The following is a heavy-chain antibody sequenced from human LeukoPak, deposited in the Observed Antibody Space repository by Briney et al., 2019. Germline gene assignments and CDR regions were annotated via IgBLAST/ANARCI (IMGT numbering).Heavy chain of an antibody. CDR3: TRGFRSSFSDQ. CDR1: GGSITYFY. J-gene: IGHJ4*02. V-gene: IGHV4-59*01. CDR2: ISNTGST. Sequence: SETLSLTCTVSGGSITYFYWNWIRQSPEKGLEWIGYISNTGSTNYNPSLKRRVVISVGTSTNQFSLNLSSMTAADTALYYCTRGFRSSFSDQWGQGTLVTVSS. D-gene: IGHD1-26*01.